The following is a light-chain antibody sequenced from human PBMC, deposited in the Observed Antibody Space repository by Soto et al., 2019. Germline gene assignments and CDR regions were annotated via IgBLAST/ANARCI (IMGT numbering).Light chain of an antibody. V-gene: IGKV3-20*01. J-gene: IGKJ1*01. Sequence: EIVLTQSRGTISLSPGERATXSCRASQSVSSSYLAWYQQKPGHAHRLLIYGASSRATGIPDRFSGSGSGTDFTLTISRLEPEDFAVYYSQQYGSWPRTFGQGTKL. CDR3: QQYGSWPRT. CDR1: QSVSSSY. CDR2: GAS.